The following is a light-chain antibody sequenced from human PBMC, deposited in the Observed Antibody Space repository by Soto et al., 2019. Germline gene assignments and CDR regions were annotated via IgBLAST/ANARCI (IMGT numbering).Light chain of an antibody. CDR3: QHYNNWPRT. Sequence: EIVMTQSPATLSVSPGERATLSCRASQSVSSNLAWYQQKPGQAPRLLIYGASTRDTGIPARFSGSGSGKEFTLTLSSMQPEDFAVYYCQHYNNWPRTFGQGTKVEIK. CDR1: QSVSSN. CDR2: GAS. J-gene: IGKJ1*01. V-gene: IGKV3-15*01.